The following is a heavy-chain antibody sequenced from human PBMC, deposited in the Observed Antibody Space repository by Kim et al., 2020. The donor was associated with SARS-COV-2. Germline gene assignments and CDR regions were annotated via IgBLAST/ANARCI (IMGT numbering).Heavy chain of an antibody. J-gene: IGHJ4*02. CDR3: AKEVRSHFDY. D-gene: IGHD3-3*01. V-gene: IGHV3-9*01. CDR1: GFTFDDYA. CDR2: ISWNSGSI. Sequence: GGSLRLSCAASGFTFDDYAMHWVRQAPGKGLEWVSGISWNSGSIGYADSVKGRFTISRDNAKNSLYLQMNSLRAEDTALYYCAKEVRSHFDYWGQGTLVTVSS.